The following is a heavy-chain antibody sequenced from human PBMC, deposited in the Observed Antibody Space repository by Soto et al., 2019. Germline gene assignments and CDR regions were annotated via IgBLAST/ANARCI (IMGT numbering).Heavy chain of an antibody. D-gene: IGHD3-16*02. CDR3: ASDRRLRLGELSLVY. Sequence: QVQLVESGGGVVQPGRSLRLSCAASGFTFSSYGMHWVRQAPGKGLEWVAVIWYDGSNKYYADSVKGRFTISRDNSKNTLYLQMNSLRAEDTAVYYCASDRRLRLGELSLVYWGQGTLVTVSS. CDR1: GFTFSSYG. CDR2: IWYDGSNK. J-gene: IGHJ4*02. V-gene: IGHV3-33*01.